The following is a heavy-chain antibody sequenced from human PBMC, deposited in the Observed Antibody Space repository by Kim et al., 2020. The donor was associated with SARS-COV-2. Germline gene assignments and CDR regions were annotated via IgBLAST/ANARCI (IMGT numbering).Heavy chain of an antibody. CDR3: ARDRRRISRQWLVPSTPGGFDY. J-gene: IGHJ4*02. V-gene: IGHV1-18*01. CDR2: ISAYNGNT. Sequence: ASVKVSCKASGYTFTSYGISWVRQAPGQGLEWMGWISAYNGNTNYAQKLQGRVTMTTDTSTSTAYMELRSLRSDDTAVYYCARDRRRISRQWLVPSTPGGFDYWGQGTLITVSS. CDR1: GYTFTSYG. D-gene: IGHD6-19*01.